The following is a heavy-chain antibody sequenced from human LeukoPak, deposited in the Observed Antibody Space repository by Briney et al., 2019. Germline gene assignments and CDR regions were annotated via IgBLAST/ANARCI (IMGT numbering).Heavy chain of an antibody. V-gene: IGHV3-7*01. CDR3: ARDLRYDILTGYFSPYYFDY. Sequence: GGSLRLSCAASGFTFSSYWMIWVRQAPGKGLEWVANIKQDGSEKYYVDSVKGRFTISRDNAKNSLYLQMNSLRAEDTAVYYCARDLRYDILTGYFSPYYFDYWGQGTLVTVSS. J-gene: IGHJ4*02. D-gene: IGHD3-9*01. CDR2: IKQDGSEK. CDR1: GFTFSSYW.